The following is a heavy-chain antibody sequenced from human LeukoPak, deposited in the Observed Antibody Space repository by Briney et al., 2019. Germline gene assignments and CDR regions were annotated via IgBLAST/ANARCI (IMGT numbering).Heavy chain of an antibody. Sequence: GRSLRLSCAASGFTFSSSAMHWVRQAPGKGLEWVSSISSSSSYIYYADSVKGRFTISRDNAKNSLYLQMNSLRAEDTAVYYCARDKGVSGVVIFDYWGQGTLVTVSS. V-gene: IGHV3-21*01. CDR1: GFTFSSSA. CDR3: ARDKGVSGVVIFDY. D-gene: IGHD3-3*01. CDR2: ISSSSSYI. J-gene: IGHJ4*02.